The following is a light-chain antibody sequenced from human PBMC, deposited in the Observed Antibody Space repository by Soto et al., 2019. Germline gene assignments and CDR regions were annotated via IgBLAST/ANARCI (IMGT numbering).Light chain of an antibody. J-gene: IGKJ2*01. CDR1: HNINTY. CDR3: QQTYDTYN. V-gene: IGKV1-39*01. Sequence: DVQMTQSPSSVSASVGDKVTITCRAGHNINTYLNWYQQKPGKAPKVLIYAASSLQSGIPSRFSGSGSGTDFTLTISSLQPEDSAAYFGQQTYDTYNFGQGTKLEI. CDR2: AAS.